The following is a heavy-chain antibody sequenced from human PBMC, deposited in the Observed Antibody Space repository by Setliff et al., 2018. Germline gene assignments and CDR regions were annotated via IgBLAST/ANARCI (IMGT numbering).Heavy chain of an antibody. CDR1: GGTFSSSA. Sequence: SVKVSCKASGGTFSSSAISWVRQAPGQGLEWVGRIIPFFGTANSAQKFQGRVTITAGESATTAYMELSSLRAEDTAVYYCAKSTTTVTTGGNEAFDIWGQGTMVTVSS. D-gene: IGHD4-17*01. CDR2: IIPFFGTA. J-gene: IGHJ3*02. CDR3: AKSTTTVTTGGNEAFDI. V-gene: IGHV1-69*13.